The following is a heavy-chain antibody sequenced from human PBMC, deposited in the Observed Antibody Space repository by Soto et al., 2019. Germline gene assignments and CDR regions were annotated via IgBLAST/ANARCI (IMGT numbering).Heavy chain of an antibody. CDR1: GFTFSSYG. CDR3: AKDLSLVVVPAALDYYGMDV. J-gene: IGHJ6*02. D-gene: IGHD2-2*01. CDR2: ISYDGSNK. V-gene: IGHV3-30*18. Sequence: PGGSLRLSCGASGFTFSSYGMHWVRQAPGKGLEWVAVISYDGSNKYYADSVKGRFTISRDNSKNTLYLQMNSLRAEDTAVYYCAKDLSLVVVPAALDYYGMDVWGQGTTVTVSS.